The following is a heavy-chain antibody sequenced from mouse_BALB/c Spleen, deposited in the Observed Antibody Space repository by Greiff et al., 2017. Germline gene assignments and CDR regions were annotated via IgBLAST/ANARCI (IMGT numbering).Heavy chain of an antibody. CDR3: ARGRGWYPDY. V-gene: IGHV5-17*02. CDR1: GFTFSSFG. J-gene: IGHJ2*01. Sequence: EVQGVESGGGLVQPGGSRKLSCAASGFTFSSFGMHWVRQAPEKGLEWVAYISSGSSTIYYADTVKGRFTISRDNPKNTLFLQMTSLRSEDTAMYYCARGRGWYPDYWGQGTTLTVSS. CDR2: ISSGSSTI. D-gene: IGHD2-1*01.